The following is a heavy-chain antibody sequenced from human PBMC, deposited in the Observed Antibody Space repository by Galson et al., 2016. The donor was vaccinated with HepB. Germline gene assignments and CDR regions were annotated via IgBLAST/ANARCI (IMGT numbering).Heavy chain of an antibody. D-gene: IGHD2-2*01. CDR2: IYHTGTS. Sequence: ETLSLTCAVSGASINSSNWWTWVRQAPGKGLEWFGEIYHTGTSNNNPSLLSRFTMSIDNSKNHFSLNLNSVAAADTAVYYCARASVVPGARMVFDSWGQGILVAVSS. CDR3: ARASVVPGARMVFDS. J-gene: IGHJ5*01. CDR1: GASINSSNW. V-gene: IGHV4-4*02.